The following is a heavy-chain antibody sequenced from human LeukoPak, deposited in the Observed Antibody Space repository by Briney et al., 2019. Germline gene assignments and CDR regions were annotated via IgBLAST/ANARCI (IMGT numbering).Heavy chain of an antibody. D-gene: IGHD1-26*01. CDR2: ISTSSSYI. CDR3: ARDNPSGSYYPNWFDP. CDR1: GFTFSTYS. J-gene: IGHJ5*02. Sequence: GGSLRLPCAASGFTFSTYSMNWVRQAPGKGLEWVSSISTSSSYIYYADSVKGRFTISRDNAKNTLYLQMNSLRAEDTAVYYCARDNPSGSYYPNWFDPWGQGTLVTVSS. V-gene: IGHV3-21*01.